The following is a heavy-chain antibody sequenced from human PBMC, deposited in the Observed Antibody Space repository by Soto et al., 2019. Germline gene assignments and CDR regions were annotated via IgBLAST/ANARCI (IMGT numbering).Heavy chain of an antibody. D-gene: IGHD3-10*01. Sequence: SETLSLTCTVSGGSISSSSYYWGWIRQPPGKGLEWIGSIFYSGSTYYNPSLKSRVTISVDTSKNQFSLKLTSVTAADTALYYCARRYGWLYFDYWGQGSLVTVSS. CDR2: IFYSGST. CDR1: GGSISSSSYY. V-gene: IGHV4-39*01. J-gene: IGHJ4*02. CDR3: ARRYGWLYFDY.